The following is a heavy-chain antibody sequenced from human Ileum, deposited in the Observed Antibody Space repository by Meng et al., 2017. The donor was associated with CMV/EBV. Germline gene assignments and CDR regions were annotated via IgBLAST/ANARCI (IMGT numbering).Heavy chain of an antibody. CDR3: ARELYGGYWDY. D-gene: IGHD4/OR15-4a*01. V-gene: IGHV1-3*04. CDR2: INTGNGDT. CDR1: GYTFTTHA. Sequence: SCQASGYTFTTHAIHWVRQAPGQRLEWMGLINTGNGDTDYSQRFRGRVVLTRETSASTAYMEMSSLTSEDTAVYYCARELYGGYWDYWGQGTLVTVSS. J-gene: IGHJ4*02.